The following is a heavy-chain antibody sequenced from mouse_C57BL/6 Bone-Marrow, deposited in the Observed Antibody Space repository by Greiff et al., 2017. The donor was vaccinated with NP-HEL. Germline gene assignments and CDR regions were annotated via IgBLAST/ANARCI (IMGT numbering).Heavy chain of an antibody. CDR1: GFSLTSYG. V-gene: IGHV2-2*01. CDR3: ARKGGYYGNYEGYAMDY. D-gene: IGHD2-1*01. CDR2: IWSGGST. Sequence: VQLQESGPGLVQPSQSLSITCTVSGFSLTSYGVHWVRQSPGKGLEWLGVIWSGGSTDYNAAFISRLSISKDNSKSQVFFKMNSLQADDTAIYYCARKGGYYGNYEGYAMDYWGQGTSVTVSS. J-gene: IGHJ4*01.